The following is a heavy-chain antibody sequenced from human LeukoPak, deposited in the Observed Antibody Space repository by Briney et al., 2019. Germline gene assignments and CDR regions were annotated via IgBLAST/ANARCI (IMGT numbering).Heavy chain of an antibody. J-gene: IGHJ3*02. D-gene: IGHD1-26*01. CDR1: GYTFAAYY. CDR2: IRPNSGVT. V-gene: IGHV1-2*02. CDR3: ARDMWELGVLWVRNAFDI. Sequence: ASVKVSCKASGYTFAAYYMYWVRQAPGQGLEGMGWIRPNSGVTNYTQKFQGRVTMTRDTSISTAYMELSRLRSDDTAVYYCARDMWELGVLWVRNAFDIWGQGTMVTVSS.